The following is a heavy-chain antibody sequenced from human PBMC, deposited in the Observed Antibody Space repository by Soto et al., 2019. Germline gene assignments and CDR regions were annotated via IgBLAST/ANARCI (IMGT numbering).Heavy chain of an antibody. V-gene: IGHV4-34*01. Sequence: PSETLSLTCAVYGGSFSGYYWSWIRQPPGKGLEWIGEINHSGSTNYNPSLKSRVTISVDTSKNQFSLKLSSVTAADTAVYYCARAWRSRYCTNGVCPRKYYFDYWGQGTLVTVS. CDR1: GGSFSGYY. CDR3: ARAWRSRYCTNGVCPRKYYFDY. D-gene: IGHD2-8*01. CDR2: INHSGST. J-gene: IGHJ4*02.